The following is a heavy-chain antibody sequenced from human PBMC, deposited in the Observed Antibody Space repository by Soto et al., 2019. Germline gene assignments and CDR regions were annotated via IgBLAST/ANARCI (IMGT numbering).Heavy chain of an antibody. J-gene: IGHJ4*02. CDR3: AATYYDFWSGYYDY. CDR1: GGTFSSYA. CDR2: IIPIFGTA. V-gene: IGHV1-69*06. Sequence: VASVKVSCKASGGTFSSYAISWVRQAPGQGLEWMGGIIPIFGTANYAQKFQGRVTITADKSTSTAYMELSSLRSEDTAVYYCAATYYDFWSGYYDYWGQGTLVTVSS. D-gene: IGHD3-3*01.